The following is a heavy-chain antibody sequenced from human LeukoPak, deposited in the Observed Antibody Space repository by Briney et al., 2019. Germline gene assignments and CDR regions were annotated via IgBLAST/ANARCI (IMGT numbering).Heavy chain of an antibody. CDR3: TRLGDASIAAAGPSYYYGMDV. CDR1: GFTFSGSA. J-gene: IGHJ6*02. D-gene: IGHD6-13*01. CDR2: IRSKANSYAT. V-gene: IGHV3-73*01. Sequence: GGSLRLSCAASGFTFSGSAMHWVRQASGKGLEWVGRIRSKANSYATAHAASVKGRFTISRDDSKNTAYLQMNSLKTEDTAVYYCTRLGDASIAAAGPSYYYGMDVWGQGTTVTVSS.